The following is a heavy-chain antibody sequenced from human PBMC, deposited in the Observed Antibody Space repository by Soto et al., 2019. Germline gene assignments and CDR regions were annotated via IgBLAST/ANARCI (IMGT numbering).Heavy chain of an antibody. Sequence: SETLSLTCTVSGGSISGHYWSWIRQPPGKGLEWIGYIYYSGSTNYNPSLKSRVTISVDTSKNQFSLKLSSVTAADTAVYYCARVGYDFWSGYHYYYMDVWGKGTTVTVSS. CDR3: ARVGYDFWSGYHYYYMDV. CDR2: IYYSGST. J-gene: IGHJ6*03. CDR1: GGSISGHY. D-gene: IGHD3-3*01. V-gene: IGHV4-59*11.